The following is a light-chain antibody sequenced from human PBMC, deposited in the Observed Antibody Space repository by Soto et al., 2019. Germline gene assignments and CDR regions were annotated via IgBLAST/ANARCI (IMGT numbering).Light chain of an antibody. CDR2: DVS. CDR3: SSYTSTNFVI. V-gene: IGLV2-14*01. Sequence: QSALTQPASVSGSPGQSITISCTGSSSDIGDYKYVSWYKQHTGKAPKLMIYDVSNRPSGVSNRFSGSKSGNTASLTISGLQAEDEADYYCSSYTSTNFVIFGGGTKLTVL. J-gene: IGLJ2*01. CDR1: SSDIGDYKY.